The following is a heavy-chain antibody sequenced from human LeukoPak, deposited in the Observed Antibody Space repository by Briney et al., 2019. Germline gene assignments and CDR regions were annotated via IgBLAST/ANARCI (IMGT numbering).Heavy chain of an antibody. V-gene: IGHV4-59*01. J-gene: IGHJ4*02. CDR2: IYYSGST. D-gene: IGHD4-17*01. CDR3: ARDKFTYGY. Sequence: PSETLSLTCTVSGGSISSYYWSWIRQPPGKGLEWIGYIYYSGSTNYNPSVKSRVTISVDTSKNQFSLKLSSVTAADTAVYYCARDKFTYGYWGQGTLVTVSS. CDR1: GGSISSYY.